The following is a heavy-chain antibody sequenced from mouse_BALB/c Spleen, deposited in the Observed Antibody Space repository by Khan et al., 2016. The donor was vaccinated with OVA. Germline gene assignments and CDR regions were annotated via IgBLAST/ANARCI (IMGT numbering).Heavy chain of an antibody. J-gene: IGHJ3*01. CDR1: GYSFTSHY. CDR2: IDPFNGGT. Sequence: VQLQQPGPELMKPGASVKISCKASGYSFTSHYIHWVKQSHGKSLEWIGYIDPFNGGTTYNQKFKGKATLTVDKSSSTVYMHLSSLTSEDSAVYYCARHGSSSWFAYWGQGTLVTVSA. V-gene: IGHV1S135*01. D-gene: IGHD1-1*01. CDR3: ARHGSSSWFAY.